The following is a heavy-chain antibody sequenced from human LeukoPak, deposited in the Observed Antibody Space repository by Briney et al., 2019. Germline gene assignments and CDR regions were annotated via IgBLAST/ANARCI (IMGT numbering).Heavy chain of an antibody. CDR2: IRGSGGST. V-gene: IGHV3-23*01. Sequence: PGGSLRLSCAASGFTFSNYAMSWVRQAPGKGLEWDSAIRGSGGSTYFADSVKGRFTISRDNSNNTLYLQMNSLRAEDTAVYYCAKDRGYCSGVNCYRFDYWGQGTLVTVSS. J-gene: IGHJ4*02. CDR1: GFTFSNYA. CDR3: AKDRGYCSGVNCYRFDY. D-gene: IGHD2-15*01.